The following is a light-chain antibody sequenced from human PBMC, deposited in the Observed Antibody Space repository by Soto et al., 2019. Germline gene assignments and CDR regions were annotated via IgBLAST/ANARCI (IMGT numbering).Light chain of an antibody. V-gene: IGLV2-14*01. CDR2: DVS. Sequence: QSALTQPASVSGSPGQSITLSCTGTSSDVGAYNYVSWYQQHPGKAPKLMIYDVSNRPSGVSNRFSGSKSGNTASLTISGLQAEDEADYYRSSYTSSSTLVFGGGTKVTVL. CDR3: SSYTSSSTLV. CDR1: SSDVGAYNY. J-gene: IGLJ2*01.